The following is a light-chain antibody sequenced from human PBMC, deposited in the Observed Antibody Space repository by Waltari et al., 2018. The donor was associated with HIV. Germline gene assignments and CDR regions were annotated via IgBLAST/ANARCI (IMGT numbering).Light chain of an antibody. CDR3: QLWDGTGDHPGV. J-gene: IGLJ1*01. CDR1: NSGSTG. Sequence: SYVLTQQPSVSVAPGKTARITCWGNNSGSTGVPWYQQKPGQAPGLVNYYDSHRPSGIPERFSGSKSGNAATLTISRVEAGDEADYYCQLWDGTGDHPGVFGTGTQVTVL. CDR2: YDS. V-gene: IGLV3-21*04.